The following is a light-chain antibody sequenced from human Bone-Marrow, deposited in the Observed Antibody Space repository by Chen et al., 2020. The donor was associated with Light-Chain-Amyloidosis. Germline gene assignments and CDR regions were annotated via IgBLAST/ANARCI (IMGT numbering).Light chain of an antibody. CDR1: NIGSTS. V-gene: IGLV3-21*02. CDR2: EDS. Sequence: SYVLTQPSSVSVAPGQTATIACGGNNIGSTSVHWYQQTPGQAPLLVVYEDSDRPSGIPERLSGSNSANTATLTIRRVEAGDEADYYCQVWDRSSDRPVFGGGTKLTVL. J-gene: IGLJ3*02. CDR3: QVWDRSSDRPV.